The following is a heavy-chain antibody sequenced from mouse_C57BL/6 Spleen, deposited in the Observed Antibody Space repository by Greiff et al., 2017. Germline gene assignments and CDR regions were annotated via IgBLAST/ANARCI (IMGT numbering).Heavy chain of an antibody. CDR1: GYSITSGYY. CDR3: ARVITTVVVPGAMDY. J-gene: IGHJ4*01. V-gene: IGHV3-6*01. CDR2: ISYDGSN. Sequence: EVKLMESGPGLVKPSQSLSLTCSVTGYSITSGYYWNWIRQFPGNKLEWMGYISYDGSNNYNPSLKNRISITRDTSKNQFFLKLNSVTTEDTATYYCARVITTVVVPGAMDYWGQGTSVTVSS. D-gene: IGHD1-1*01.